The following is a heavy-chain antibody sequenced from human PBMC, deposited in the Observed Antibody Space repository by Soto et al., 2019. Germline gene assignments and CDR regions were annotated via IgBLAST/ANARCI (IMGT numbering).Heavy chain of an antibody. CDR1: GFTFSSYA. CDR2: ISGSGVST. CDR3: AKGVGAGYTWFFDY. Sequence: GGSLRLSCAASGFTFSSYAMSWVRQAPGKGLEWVSAISGSGVSTYYAESVKGRFTISRDISKNTLYLQMNSLRAEDTAVYYCAKGVGAGYTWFFDYWGQGTLVTVSS. D-gene: IGHD1-26*01. V-gene: IGHV3-23*01. J-gene: IGHJ4*02.